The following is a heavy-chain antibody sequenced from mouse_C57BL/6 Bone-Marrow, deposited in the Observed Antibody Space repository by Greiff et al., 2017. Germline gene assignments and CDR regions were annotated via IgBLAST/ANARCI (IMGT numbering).Heavy chain of an antibody. CDR3: AREERD. CDR2: IYPRSGNT. J-gene: IGHJ3*01. V-gene: IGHV1-81*01. Sequence: VLLVESGAELARPGASVKLSCKASGYTFTSYGISWVKQRTGQGLEWIGEIYPRSGNTYYNEKFKGKATLAEDKSSSTAYLELRSLTSEDSAVYFCAREERDWGQGTLVTVSA. CDR1: GYTFTSYG.